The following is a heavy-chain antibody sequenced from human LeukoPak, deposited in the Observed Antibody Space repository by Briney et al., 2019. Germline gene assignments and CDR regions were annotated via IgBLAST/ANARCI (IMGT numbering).Heavy chain of an antibody. CDR3: ARETAAAGSFIAINDY. Sequence: LETLSLTCTVSGGSISSYYWSWIRQPPGKGLEWIGYIYYSGSTNYNPSLKSRVTISVDTSKNQFSLRLSSVTAADTAIYYCARETAAAGSFIAINDYWGQGTLVTVSS. CDR1: GGSISSYY. D-gene: IGHD6-13*01. J-gene: IGHJ4*02. V-gene: IGHV4-59*12. CDR2: IYYSGST.